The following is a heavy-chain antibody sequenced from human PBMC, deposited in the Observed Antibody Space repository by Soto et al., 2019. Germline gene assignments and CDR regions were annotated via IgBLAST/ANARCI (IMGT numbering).Heavy chain of an antibody. V-gene: IGHV1-69*13. CDR3: ARGGSGYTWFNEF. CDR1: GGLFSSYP. Sequence: SVKVSCKASGGLFSSYPISWVRQVPGQGLEWMGGIIPVFQTAYYTQRFQGRVTITADESTNTAYMELSSLRSEDTAIYYCARGGSGYTWFNEFWGHGTMVAVSS. J-gene: IGHJ4*01. D-gene: IGHD3-22*01. CDR2: IIPVFQTA.